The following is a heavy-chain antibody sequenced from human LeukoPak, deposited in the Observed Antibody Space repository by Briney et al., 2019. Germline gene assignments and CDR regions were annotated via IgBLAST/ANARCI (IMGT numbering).Heavy chain of an antibody. CDR1: GFTFSSYW. D-gene: IGHD3-10*01. V-gene: IGHV3-7*01. Sequence: GGSLRLSCAASGFTFSSYWVSWARQAPGKGLEWVANIKQDGSEKYYVDSVKGRFTISRDNAKNSLYLQMNSLRAEDTAVYYCARDRRLLWFGELLYSLPVYYYYMDVWGKGTTVTISS. CDR3: ARDRRLLWFGELLYSLPVYYYYMDV. CDR2: IKQDGSEK. J-gene: IGHJ6*03.